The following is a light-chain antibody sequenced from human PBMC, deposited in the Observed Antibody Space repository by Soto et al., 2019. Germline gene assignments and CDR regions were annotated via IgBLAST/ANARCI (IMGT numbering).Light chain of an antibody. CDR2: DAS. CDR1: QSVSRY. V-gene: IGKV3-11*01. CDR3: QQRSNWPGLT. Sequence: EIVLTQSPATLSLSPGERATLSCRASQSVSRYLAWYQQKPGQAPRLLIYDASNRATGIPARFSGSGSGTDFTLTISSLEPEDWAVYYCQQRSNWPGLTFGGGTKVEIK. J-gene: IGKJ4*01.